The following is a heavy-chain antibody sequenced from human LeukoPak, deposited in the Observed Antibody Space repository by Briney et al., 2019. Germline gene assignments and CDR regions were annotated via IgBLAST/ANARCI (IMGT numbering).Heavy chain of an antibody. CDR2: INQDGSAK. CDR1: GFTFSSYW. D-gene: IGHD3-3*01. V-gene: IGHV3-7*01. CDR3: ASAPSENYFDF. J-gene: IGHJ4*02. Sequence: GGFLRLSCAASGFTFSSYWMSWVRQAPGKGREWVANINQDGSAKDYEGSVEGRFTISRDNAKNSLYLQMNSLTAEDAAVYFCASAPSENYFDFWGQGTLVTVSS.